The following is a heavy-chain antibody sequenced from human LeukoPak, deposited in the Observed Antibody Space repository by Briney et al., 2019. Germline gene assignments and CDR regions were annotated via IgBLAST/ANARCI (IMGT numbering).Heavy chain of an antibody. V-gene: IGHV1-2*02. D-gene: IGHD6-13*01. Sequence: ASVKVSCKASGYSFTGYYMHWVRQAPGQGLEWMGWSSPYSGDTHYAQNFQGRVTMTTDTTISTAYMELSSLRSDDTAIYYCASALNSRNSSCWGQGTLVTVSS. CDR2: SSPYSGDT. CDR3: ASALNSRNSSC. J-gene: IGHJ4*02. CDR1: GYSFTGYY.